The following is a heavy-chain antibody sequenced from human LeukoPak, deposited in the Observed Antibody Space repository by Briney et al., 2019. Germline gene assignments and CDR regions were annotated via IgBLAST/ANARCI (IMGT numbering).Heavy chain of an antibody. D-gene: IGHD6-19*01. Sequence: SETLSLTCTVPGGSISGHYWSWIRQPPGKELQWIGNIFYTGSTHYNPSLESRVTISVDTSTNHFSLRLSSVTAADTAVYYCARHRSFSGGTYFAYWGQGTLVPVSS. J-gene: IGHJ4*02. CDR3: ARHRSFSGGTYFAY. CDR1: GGSISGHY. V-gene: IGHV4-59*08. CDR2: IFYTGST.